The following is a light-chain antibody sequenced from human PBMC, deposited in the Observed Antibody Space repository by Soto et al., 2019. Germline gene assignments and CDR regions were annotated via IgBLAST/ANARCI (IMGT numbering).Light chain of an antibody. J-gene: IGLJ7*01. V-gene: IGLV2-14*03. Sequence: QSALTQPASVSGSPGQSITISCTGTSVDVGGYNFVSWYQQHPGKVPKLMIFDVNRRPSGVSDRFSGSKSGNTASLTISGLQAEDEGDYYCCSYTSSSTHVFGSGTQLTVL. CDR2: DVN. CDR3: CSYTSSSTHV. CDR1: SVDVGGYNF.